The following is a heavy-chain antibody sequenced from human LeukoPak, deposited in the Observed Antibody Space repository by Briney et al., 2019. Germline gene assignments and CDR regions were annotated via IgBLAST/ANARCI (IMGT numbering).Heavy chain of an antibody. CDR1: GYTLTELS. V-gene: IGHV1-24*01. D-gene: IGHD1-26*01. CDR3: ATFVVGATIVDY. J-gene: IGHJ4*02. CDR2: FDPEDGET. Sequence: GASVKVSCKVSGYTLTELSMHWVRQAPGKGHEWMGGFDPEDGETIYAQKLQGRVTMTEDTSTDTAYMEVSSLRSEDTAVYYCATFVVGATIVDYWGQGTLVTVSS.